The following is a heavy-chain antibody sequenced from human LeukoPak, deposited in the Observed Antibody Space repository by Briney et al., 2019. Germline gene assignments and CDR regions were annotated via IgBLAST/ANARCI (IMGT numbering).Heavy chain of an antibody. CDR1: GFTFTSYD. J-gene: IGHJ6*02. CDR3: ARRAETNYYYYGMDV. CDR2: MNPNSGNT. V-gene: IGHV1-8*01. D-gene: IGHD4-11*01. Sequence: ASVKVSCKASGFTFTSYDINWVRQATGQGLEWMGWMNPNSGNTGYAQKFQGRVTMTRNTSISTAYMELSSLRSEDTAVYYCARRAETNYYYYGMDVWGQGTTVTVSS.